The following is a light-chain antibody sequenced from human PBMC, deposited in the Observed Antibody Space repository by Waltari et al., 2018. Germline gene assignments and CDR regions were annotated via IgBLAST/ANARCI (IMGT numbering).Light chain of an antibody. J-gene: IGKJ3*01. CDR1: QGIRNY. CDR3: QKSNSAPPP. Sequence: DIQMTQYPLSLSASVGDRVPITCRASQGIRNYLAWYQQKPGKVPKLLIYGASTLQSGVPSRFSGSGSGTDFTLTISSLQPEDVATYYCQKSNSAPPPFGPGTRVDLK. CDR2: GAS. V-gene: IGKV1-27*01.